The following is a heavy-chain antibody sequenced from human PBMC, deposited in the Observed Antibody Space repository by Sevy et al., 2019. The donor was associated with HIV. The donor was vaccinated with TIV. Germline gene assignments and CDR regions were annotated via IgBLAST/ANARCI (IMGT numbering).Heavy chain of an antibody. CDR1: GYSISSGYY. J-gene: IGHJ4*02. V-gene: IGHV4-38-2*01. CDR2: IYHSGST. CDR3: ARGPRDY. Sequence: SETLSLTCAVSGYSISSGYYWGWIRQPPGKGLEWIGSIYHSGSTYYNPSLKSRVTISVDTSKNRFSLKLSSVTAADTAVYYCARGPRDYWGQGTLVTVSS.